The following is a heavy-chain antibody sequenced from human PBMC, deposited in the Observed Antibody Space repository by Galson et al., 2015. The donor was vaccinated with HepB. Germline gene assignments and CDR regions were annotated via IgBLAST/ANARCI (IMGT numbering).Heavy chain of an antibody. V-gene: IGHV4-30-4*07. D-gene: IGHD1/OR15-1a*01. J-gene: IGHJ3*01. CDR1: GDSIGTGAYS. CDR2: IYYSGTA. CDR3: ARRTNSLSAFDF. Sequence: TLSLTCDVSGDSIGTGAYSWSWIRQPPRKGLEWIGYIYYSGTACYNPSLESRVVVSADTSKNQFSLELKSVTAADTAVYYCARRTNSLSAFDFWGQGTVVTVS.